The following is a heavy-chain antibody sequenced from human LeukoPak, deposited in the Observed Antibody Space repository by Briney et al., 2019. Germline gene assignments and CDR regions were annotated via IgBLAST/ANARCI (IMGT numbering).Heavy chain of an antibody. Sequence: GGSLRLSCAASGFTFSSYWMSWVRQAPGKGLEWVSVIYSGGSTYYADSVKGRFTISRDNSKNTLYLQMNSLRAEDTAVYYCARTNSNYYYYGMDVWGQGTTVTVSS. CDR2: IYSGGST. V-gene: IGHV3-53*01. D-gene: IGHD4-11*01. CDR3: ARTNSNYYYYGMDV. CDR1: GFTFSSYW. J-gene: IGHJ6*02.